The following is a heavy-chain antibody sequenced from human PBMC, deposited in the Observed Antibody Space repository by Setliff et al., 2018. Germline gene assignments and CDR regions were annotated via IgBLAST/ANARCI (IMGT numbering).Heavy chain of an antibody. CDR3: ATTTVGRYCSGGNCYFGY. D-gene: IGHD2-15*01. J-gene: IGHJ4*02. Sequence: PSETLSLTCAVYGGPFSGYFWSWIRQAPGRGLEWIGEINDRGSTHYNPSLKSRVTISIDTSNTQFSLKLTSVNAADTAVYYCATTTVGRYCSGGNCYFGYWGQGTLVTVSS. CDR2: INDRGST. V-gene: IGHV4-34*01. CDR1: GGPFSGYF.